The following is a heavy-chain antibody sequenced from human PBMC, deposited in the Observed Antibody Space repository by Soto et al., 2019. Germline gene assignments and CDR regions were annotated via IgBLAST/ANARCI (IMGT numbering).Heavy chain of an antibody. Sequence: GGSLRLSCSASGFTFSRFVMSWVRQVPGKGLEWVASISSASSETWYADSVKGRFIISRDNAQNSLFLQMNTLRPEDSAIYYCARVAYWGPGTQVTV. CDR2: ISSASSET. J-gene: IGHJ4*02. CDR1: GFTFSRFV. CDR3: ARVAY. V-gene: IGHV3-21*04.